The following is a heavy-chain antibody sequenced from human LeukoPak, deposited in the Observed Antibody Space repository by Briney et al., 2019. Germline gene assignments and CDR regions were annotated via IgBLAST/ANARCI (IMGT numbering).Heavy chain of an antibody. D-gene: IGHD2-15*01. CDR1: GYSISSGYF. V-gene: IGHV4-38-2*02. Sequence: SETLSLTCTVSGYSISSGYFWVWLRQPPGKGLEWIGSIYHTGSTSYYPSLESRVTISIDTSKNQFSLKLSSVTAADTAVYYCARRLDCSGGSCYNYWFDPWGQGTLVTVSS. J-gene: IGHJ5*02. CDR2: IYHTGST. CDR3: ARRLDCSGGSCYNYWFDP.